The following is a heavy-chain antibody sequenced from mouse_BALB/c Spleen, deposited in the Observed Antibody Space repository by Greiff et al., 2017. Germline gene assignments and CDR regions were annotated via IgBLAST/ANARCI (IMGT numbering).Heavy chain of an antibody. Sequence: EVQVVESGGGLVKPGGSLKLSCAASGFTFSSYAMSWVRQSPEKRLEWVAEISSGGSYTYYPDTVTGRFTISRDNAKNTLYLEMSSLRSEDTAMYYCAKFITTAPGAYWGQGTLVTVSA. D-gene: IGHD1-2*01. J-gene: IGHJ3*01. V-gene: IGHV5-9-4*01. CDR1: GFTFSSYA. CDR2: ISSGGSYT. CDR3: AKFITTAPGAY.